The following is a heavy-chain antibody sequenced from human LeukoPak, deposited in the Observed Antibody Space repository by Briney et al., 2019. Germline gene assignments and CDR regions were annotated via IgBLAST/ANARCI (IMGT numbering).Heavy chain of an antibody. CDR3: AKDIVVVVAATLVFAS. Sequence: PGGSLRLSCAGSGFTFRSYAMNWVRQAPGKGLEWVSVISGSGGTAYYADSVKGRFTISRDNSRSMLYLQMNSLTAEDTAIYYCAKDIVVVVAATLVFASWGQGTVVTVSS. CDR1: GFTFRSYA. J-gene: IGHJ4*02. D-gene: IGHD2-15*01. CDR2: ISGSGGTA. V-gene: IGHV3-23*01.